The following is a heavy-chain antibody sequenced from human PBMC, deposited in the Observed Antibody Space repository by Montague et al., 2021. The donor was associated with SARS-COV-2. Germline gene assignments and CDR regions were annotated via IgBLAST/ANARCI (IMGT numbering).Heavy chain of an antibody. CDR3: ARGRQHFNMIVVVMTGGEYYFDY. V-gene: IGHV4-39*01. CDR1: GGSISGSSYY. J-gene: IGHJ4*02. D-gene: IGHD3-22*01. CDR2: IYYSGST. Sequence: SETLSLTCTVSGGSISGSSYYWGWIRQPPGKGLEWIGSIYYSGSTYYNPSLKSRVTISVDTSKNQFSLKLSSVTAADTAVYYCARGRQHFNMIVVVMTGGEYYFDYWGQGTLVTVSS.